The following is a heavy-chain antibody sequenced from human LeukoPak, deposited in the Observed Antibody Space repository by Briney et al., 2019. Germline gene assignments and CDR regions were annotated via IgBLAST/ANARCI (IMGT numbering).Heavy chain of an antibody. CDR2: ISSSSSYI. V-gene: IGHV3-21*01. CDR1: GFTFSSYS. J-gene: IGHJ4*02. Sequence: GGSLRLSCAASGFTFSSYSMNWVRQAPGKGLEWVSSISSSSSYIYYADSVKGRFTISRDNAKNSLYLQMNSLRAEDTAVYYCAGDFRQWLGRGSVDYWGQGTLVTVSS. D-gene: IGHD6-19*01. CDR3: AGDFRQWLGRGSVDY.